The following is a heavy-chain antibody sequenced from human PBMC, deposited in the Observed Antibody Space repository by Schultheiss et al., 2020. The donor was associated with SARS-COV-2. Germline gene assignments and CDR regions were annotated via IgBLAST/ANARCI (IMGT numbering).Heavy chain of an antibody. CDR2: ISGSGGNT. V-gene: IGHV3-23*01. CDR3: AKVIGFGELLYQYYYYGMDV. CDR1: GFTFSSYA. D-gene: IGHD3-10*01. Sequence: GESLKISCAASGFTFSSYAMSWVRQAPGKGLEWVSTISGSGGNTYYADSVKGRFTISRDNSKNTLYLQMNSLRAEDTAVYYCAKVIGFGELLYQYYYYGMDVWGQGTTVTVSS. J-gene: IGHJ6*02.